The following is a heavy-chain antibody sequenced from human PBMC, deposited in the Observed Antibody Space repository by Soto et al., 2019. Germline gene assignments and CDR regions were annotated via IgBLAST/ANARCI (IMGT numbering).Heavy chain of an antibody. CDR2: IYWDGES. V-gene: IGHV2-5*02. CDR1: GFSFTTTRMG. D-gene: IGHD1-1*01. Sequence: QITLKEAGPTLVKPTETLTLTCTFSGFSFTTTRMGVGWTRQPPGKALEWLAIIYWDGESRYNPLLRRRLTLTAYHSKSQVVLTMTNMDPKDTATYYCAHRDSTGTTTYFDSWCQGIPVTVAS. J-gene: IGHJ4*02. CDR3: AHRDSTGTTTYFDS.